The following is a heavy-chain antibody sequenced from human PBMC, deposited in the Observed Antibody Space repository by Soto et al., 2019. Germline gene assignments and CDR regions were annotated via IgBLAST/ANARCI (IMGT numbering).Heavy chain of an antibody. CDR2: IYETGGT. Sequence: QVHLQESGPGMVKPSETLSLTCTVSSDPTSTYNWGWIRQTPGKGLEWIGYIYETGGTAYNPSLSRRAPISLDRSTKQLSLKRSSATAADTAMYHCVRQGIGPLHGLVDVWGRGTMVTVSS. J-gene: IGHJ6*02. V-gene: IGHV4-59*08. CDR1: SDPTSTYN. CDR3: VRQGIGPLHGLVDV. D-gene: IGHD3-10*01.